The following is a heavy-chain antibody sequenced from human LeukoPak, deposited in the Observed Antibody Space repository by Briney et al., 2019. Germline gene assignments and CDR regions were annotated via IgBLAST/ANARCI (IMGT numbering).Heavy chain of an antibody. V-gene: IGHV4-59*01. CDR1: GGSISSYF. J-gene: IGHJ3*02. CDR3: ARVLDLSKRGLDAFDI. CDR2: VYYSGST. Sequence: SETLSLTCTASGGSISSYFWSWIRQPPGKGLEWIGYVYYSGSTNYNPSLKSRVTISVDTSKKQFSLRLSSATAADTAVYYCARVLDLSKRGLDAFDIWGQGTMVTVSS. D-gene: IGHD3-16*01.